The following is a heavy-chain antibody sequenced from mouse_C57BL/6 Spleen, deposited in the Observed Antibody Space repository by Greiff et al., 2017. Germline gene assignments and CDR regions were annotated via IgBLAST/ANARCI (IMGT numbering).Heavy chain of an antibody. Sequence: EVQRVESGPGLAKPSQTLSLTCSVTGYSITSDYWNWIRKFPGNKLEYMGYISYSGSTYYNPSLKSRISITRDTSKNQYYLQLNSVTTEDTATYYCARWRDYYGSSYVGYFDVWGTGTTVTVSS. CDR3: ARWRDYYGSSYVGYFDV. V-gene: IGHV3-8*01. CDR2: ISYSGST. CDR1: GYSITSDY. J-gene: IGHJ1*03. D-gene: IGHD1-1*01.